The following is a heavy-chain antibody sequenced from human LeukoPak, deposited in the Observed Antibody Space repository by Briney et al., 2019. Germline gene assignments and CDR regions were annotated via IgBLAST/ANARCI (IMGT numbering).Heavy chain of an antibody. CDR2: IRSDGSDK. Sequence: QPGGSLRLSCAASGFTFSSYGMNWVRQAPGKGLEWVASIRSDGSDKKYADSVKGQFTISRDNSKSTLNLQMNSLGPEDTAVYYCAKSQVTGWYDFDYWGQGTLVIVSS. CDR1: GFTFSSYG. J-gene: IGHJ4*02. CDR3: AKSQVTGWYDFDY. V-gene: IGHV3-30*02. D-gene: IGHD6-19*01.